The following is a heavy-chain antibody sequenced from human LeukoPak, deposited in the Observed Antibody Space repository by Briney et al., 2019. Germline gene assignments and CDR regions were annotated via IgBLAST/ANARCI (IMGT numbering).Heavy chain of an antibody. CDR3: ATSGSSSGYYYAHFDY. CDR1: GYTFTSYG. CDR2: ISAYNGNT. Sequence: GASVKVSCKASGYTFTSYGISWVRQAPGQGLEWMGWISAYNGNTNYAQKLQVRVTMTTDTSTSTAYMELRSLRSDDTAVYYCATSGSSSGYYYAHFDYWGQGTLVTVSS. J-gene: IGHJ4*02. V-gene: IGHV1-18*01. D-gene: IGHD3-22*01.